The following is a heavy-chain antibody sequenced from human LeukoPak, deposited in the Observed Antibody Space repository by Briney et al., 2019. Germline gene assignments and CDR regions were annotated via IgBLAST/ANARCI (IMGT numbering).Heavy chain of an antibody. CDR3: ARDGRAVASGLMDV. CDR1: GGTFSSYA. V-gene: IGHV1-69*13. D-gene: IGHD6-19*01. CDR2: IIPIFGTA. Sequence: SVQVSCQASGGTFSSYAISWVRQAPGQGLEWMGGIIPIFGTANYAQKFQGRVTITADESTSTAYMELSSLRSEDTAVYYCARDGRAVASGLMDVWGQGTTVTVSS. J-gene: IGHJ6*02.